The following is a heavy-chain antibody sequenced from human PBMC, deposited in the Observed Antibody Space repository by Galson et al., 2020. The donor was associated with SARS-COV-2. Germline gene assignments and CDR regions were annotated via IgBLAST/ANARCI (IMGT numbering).Heavy chain of an antibody. CDR2: ISYDGSNK. V-gene: IGHV3-30*04. D-gene: IGHD3-10*01. CDR3: AKDMVRGVRYAHFFYNGMDV. CDR1: GFTFSTYA. Sequence: LSCAASGFTFSTYAIHWIRQAPGKGLEWVAVISYDGSNKFYSDSVQGRFTISRDNSENKLYLRMNSLRAEDTAVYYCAKDMVRGVRYAHFFYNGMDVWGQGTTVAVSS. J-gene: IGHJ6*02.